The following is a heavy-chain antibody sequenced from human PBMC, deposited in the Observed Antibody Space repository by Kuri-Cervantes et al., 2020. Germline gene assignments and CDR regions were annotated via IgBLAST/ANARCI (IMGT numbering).Heavy chain of an antibody. D-gene: IGHD3-22*01. Sequence: GESLKISCQGSGYSFTNYWIGWVRQMPGKGLEWMGISYPGDSDTRYSPSFQGQVTISADKSISAAYLHWSSLKASDSAMYYCARRSYYYDSSGYYHELFDYWGQGTLVTVSS. J-gene: IGHJ4*02. CDR2: SYPGDSDT. CDR1: GYSFTNYW. CDR3: ARRSYYYDSSGYYHELFDY. V-gene: IGHV5-51*01.